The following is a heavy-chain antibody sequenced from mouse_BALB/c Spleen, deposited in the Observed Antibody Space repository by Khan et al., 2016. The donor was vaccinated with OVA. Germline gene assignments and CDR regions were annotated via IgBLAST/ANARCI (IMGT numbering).Heavy chain of an antibody. CDR1: GYTFTSYW. CDR2: LAPGSSSS. CDR3: ASENYYGRSCYAMDY. Sequence: DLVKPGASVKLSCKASGYTFTSYWINWIKQRPGQGLEWIGRLAPGSSSSYYNEMFKGKATLTVDTSSSTAYIQLSSLSSEDSAVYFCASENYYGRSCYAMDYWGQGTSVTVSS. D-gene: IGHD1-1*01. J-gene: IGHJ4*01. V-gene: IGHV1S41*01.